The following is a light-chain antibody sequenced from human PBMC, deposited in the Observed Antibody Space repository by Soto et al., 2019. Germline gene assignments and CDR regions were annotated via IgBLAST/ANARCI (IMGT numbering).Light chain of an antibody. CDR2: DTS. V-gene: IGKV3-11*01. J-gene: IGKJ5*01. CDR3: HQRNT. CDR1: QFLSSY. Sequence: ELVLTQSPATLSLSPGERSTLSCRASQFLSSYLAWYQQIPGQPPRLLIYDTSNRVTGIPARFSGSRSGTDFTLTISSLEPEDFAVYFCHQRNTFGQGTRLEIK.